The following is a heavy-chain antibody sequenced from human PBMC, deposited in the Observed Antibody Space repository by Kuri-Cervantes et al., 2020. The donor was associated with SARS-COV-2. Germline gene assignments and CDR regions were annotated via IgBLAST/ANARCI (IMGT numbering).Heavy chain of an antibody. J-gene: IGHJ2*01. V-gene: IGHV4-34*01. CDR1: GGSFSGYY. Sequence: ESLKISCAVYGGSFSGYYWNWIRQPPGKGLEWIGKIHHSGSTNYNPSLKSRLTISVDTSKNQFSLKLSSVTAADTAVYYCARVDGDYVDWYFDLWGRGTLVTVSS. CDR2: IHHSGST. D-gene: IGHD4-17*01. CDR3: ARVDGDYVDWYFDL.